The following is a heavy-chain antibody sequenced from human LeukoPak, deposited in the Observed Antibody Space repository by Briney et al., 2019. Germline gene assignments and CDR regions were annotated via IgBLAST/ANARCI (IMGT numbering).Heavy chain of an antibody. D-gene: IGHD2-2*01. CDR2: ISGSGGST. CDR3: AKDSFIVVVPTAAFDI. J-gene: IGHJ3*02. CDR1: GFTFSSYA. Sequence: QPGESLRLSCAASGFTFSSYAMSWVRQAPGKGLERVSAISGSGGSTYYADSVKGRFTISRDNSKNTLYLQMNSLRAEDTAVYYCAKDSFIVVVPTAAFDIWGQGTMVTVSS. V-gene: IGHV3-23*01.